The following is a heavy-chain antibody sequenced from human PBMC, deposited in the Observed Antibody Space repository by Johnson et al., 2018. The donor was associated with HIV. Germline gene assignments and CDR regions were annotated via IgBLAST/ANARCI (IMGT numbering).Heavy chain of an antibody. Sequence: VQLVESGGGLVQPGGSLRLSCAASGFTFSDHYMDWVRQAPGKGLEWVGRTRNKANSYTTEYAASVKGRFTISRDDSKNSLYLQMNSLKTEDTAVYYCARAKPPDCGDAWGVGAFDIWGQGTMVTVSS. CDR2: TRNKANSYTT. D-gene: IGHD4-17*01. J-gene: IGHJ3*02. V-gene: IGHV3-72*01. CDR1: GFTFSDHY. CDR3: ARAKPPDCGDAWGVGAFDI.